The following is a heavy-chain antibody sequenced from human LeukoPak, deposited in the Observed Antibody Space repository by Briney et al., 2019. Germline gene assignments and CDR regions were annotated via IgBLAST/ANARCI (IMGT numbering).Heavy chain of an antibody. CDR1: GGSVSNYY. CDR2: IYYSGST. V-gene: IGHV4-59*08. J-gene: IGHJ6*02. CDR3: ARGAGGSVNSYNPATEYYYYYYGLGV. Sequence: SETLSLTCTVSGGSVSNYYWSWIRQPPGKGLEWIGYIYYSGSTNYNPSLKSRVSISVDTSKNQFSLRLSSVTAADTAVYFCARGAGGSVNSYNPATEYYYYYYGLGVWGQGTTVTVSS. D-gene: IGHD3-10*01.